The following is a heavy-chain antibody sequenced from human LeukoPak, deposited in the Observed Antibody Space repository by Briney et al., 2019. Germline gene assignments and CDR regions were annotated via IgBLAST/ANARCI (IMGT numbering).Heavy chain of an antibody. Sequence: GGSLRLSCAASGFPFSGYSMNWVRQAPGKGLELVSSISSSSSYIYYADSVNGRFTISRDNAKNSLYLQVNSLRAEDTAVYYCARDWGGDGVFDYWGQRTLVTVSS. V-gene: IGHV3-21*01. CDR3: ARDWGGDGVFDY. J-gene: IGHJ4*02. D-gene: IGHD3-16*01. CDR1: GFPFSGYS. CDR2: ISSSSSYI.